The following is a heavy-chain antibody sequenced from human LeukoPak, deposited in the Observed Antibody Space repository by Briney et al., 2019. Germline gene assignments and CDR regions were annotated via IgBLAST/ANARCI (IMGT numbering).Heavy chain of an antibody. CDR3: ARGQGHYDFWSGYYDAFDI. Sequence: ASVKVSCKASGYTFTGYYMHWVRQAPGQGLEWMGWINPNSGGTNYAQKFQGRVTMTRDTSISTAYMELSRLRSDDTAVYYCARGQGHYDFWSGYYDAFDIWGQGTMVTVSS. J-gene: IGHJ3*02. D-gene: IGHD3-3*01. V-gene: IGHV1-2*02. CDR1: GYTFTGYY. CDR2: INPNSGGT.